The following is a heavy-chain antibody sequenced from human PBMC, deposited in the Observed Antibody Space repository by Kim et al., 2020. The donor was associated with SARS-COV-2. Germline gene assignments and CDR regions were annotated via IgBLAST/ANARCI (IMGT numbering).Heavy chain of an antibody. CDR3: ARANSGSYWGYFDY. Sequence: AGSVKGRFTISRDNSKNTLNLQMNSLRPEDTAVYYCARANSGSYWGYFDYWGQGTLVTVSS. V-gene: IGHV3-30*01. J-gene: IGHJ4*02. D-gene: IGHD1-26*01.